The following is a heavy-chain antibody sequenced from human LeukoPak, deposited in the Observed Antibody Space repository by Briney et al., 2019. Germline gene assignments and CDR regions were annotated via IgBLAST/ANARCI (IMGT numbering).Heavy chain of an antibody. D-gene: IGHD5-18*01. CDR2: IGSSGNTI. CDR1: GFTFSTYE. J-gene: IGHJ6*02. CDR3: AKDRETALDTYRAPYGMDV. V-gene: IGHV3-48*03. Sequence: PGGSLKLSCAASGFTFSTYEMNWVRQAPGKGLEWVSYIGSSGNTIYYADSVKGRFTISRDNAKNSLYLQMNSLRAEDTAVYYCAKDRETALDTYRAPYGMDVWGQGTTVTVSS.